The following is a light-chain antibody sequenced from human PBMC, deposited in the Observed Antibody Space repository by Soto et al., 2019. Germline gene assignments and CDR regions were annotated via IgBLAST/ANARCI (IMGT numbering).Light chain of an antibody. V-gene: IGKV3-11*01. CDR1: QSVSTY. CDR2: DAS. Sequence: EIVLTQSPATLALSPGERATLSCRASQSVSTYLAWYQQKAGQAPKLLIYDASNRATGIPARFSGSGSGTDFTLTISSLQPEDFAVYYCQQSHDSLTFGGGTKVEIK. CDR3: QQSHDSLT. J-gene: IGKJ4*01.